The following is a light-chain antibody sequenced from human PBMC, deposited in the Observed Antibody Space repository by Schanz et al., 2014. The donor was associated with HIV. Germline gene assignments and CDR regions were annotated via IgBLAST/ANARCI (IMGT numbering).Light chain of an antibody. CDR2: DVT. CDR1: SSDVGGYNY. CDR3: SSYTTSSTLV. Sequence: QSALTQPASVSGSPGQSLTISCTGTSSDVGGYNYVSWYQQHPGQAPKLLIYDVTYRPSGISNRFSGSKSGYTASLTISGLQADDEADYYCSSYTTSSTLVFGGGTKLTVL. V-gene: IGLV2-14*03. J-gene: IGLJ2*01.